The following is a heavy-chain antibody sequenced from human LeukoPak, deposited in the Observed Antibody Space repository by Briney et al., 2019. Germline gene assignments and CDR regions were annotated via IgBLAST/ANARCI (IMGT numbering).Heavy chain of an antibody. CDR2: IYTSGST. J-gene: IGHJ3*02. CDR1: GGSISSYY. Sequence: SETLSLTCTVSGGSISSYYWSWIRQPPGKGLEWIGRIYTSGSTNYNPSLKSRVTISVDTSKNQFSLKLSSVTAADTAVYYCARRGADIVVVPAADDAFDIWGQGTMVTVSS. V-gene: IGHV4-4*08. D-gene: IGHD2-2*01. CDR3: ARRGADIVVVPAADDAFDI.